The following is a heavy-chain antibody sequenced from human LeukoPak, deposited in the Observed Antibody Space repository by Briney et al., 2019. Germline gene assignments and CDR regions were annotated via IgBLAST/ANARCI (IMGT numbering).Heavy chain of an antibody. CDR1: GYTFIGYY. J-gene: IGHJ4*02. CDR2: INPNSGGT. V-gene: IGHV1-2*02. Sequence: ASVKVSCKASGYTFIGYYMHGVRQAPGQGLEWMGGINPNSGGTNYAQKFQGRVTMTRDTSISTVYMELSRLRSDDTAVYYCARSKVYPNDYWGQGTLVTVSS. D-gene: IGHD1-14*01. CDR3: ARSKVYPNDY.